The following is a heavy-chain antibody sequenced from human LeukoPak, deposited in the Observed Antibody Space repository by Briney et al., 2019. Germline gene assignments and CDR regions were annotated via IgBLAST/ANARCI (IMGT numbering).Heavy chain of an antibody. J-gene: IGHJ5*02. Sequence: PGGSLRLSCAASGFTFSSYAMHWVRQAPGKGLEWVAVISYDGSNKYYADSVKGRFTISRDNSKNTLYLQMNSLRAEDTAVYYCARAPGPVSPWGQGTLVTVSS. V-gene: IGHV3-30*14. CDR1: GFTFSSYA. D-gene: IGHD1-14*01. CDR2: ISYDGSNK. CDR3: ARAPGPVSP.